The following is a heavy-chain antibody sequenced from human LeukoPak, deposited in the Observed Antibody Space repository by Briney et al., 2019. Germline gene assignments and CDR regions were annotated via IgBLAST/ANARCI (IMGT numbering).Heavy chain of an antibody. CDR3: TRGKGAAAGVPDY. Sequence: ASVKVSCKASGYTFTSYDINWVRQATGQGLEWMGWINPNSGGTNYAQKFQGWVTMTRDTSISTAYMELSRLRSDDTAVYYCTRGKGAAAGVPDYWGQGTLVTVSS. CDR1: GYTFTSYD. CDR2: INPNSGGT. J-gene: IGHJ4*02. D-gene: IGHD6-13*01. V-gene: IGHV1-2*04.